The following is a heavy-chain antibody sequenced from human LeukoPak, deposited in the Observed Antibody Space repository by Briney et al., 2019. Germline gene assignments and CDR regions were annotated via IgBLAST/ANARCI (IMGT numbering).Heavy chain of an antibody. CDR1: GGSLSSYY. CDR3: ARVRPYYDFWSRYNHYYGMDV. V-gene: IGHV4-59*01. CDR2: IYYSGSN. D-gene: IGHD3-3*01. J-gene: IGHJ6*02. Sequence: SGTLSLTCTVPGGSLSSYYWSWGRPRPGEGPGWRGYIYYSGSNNYNPSLKSRVTITVGTSKTQFSLKLSSVTAADTAVYYCARVRPYYDFWSRYNHYYGMDVWGQGTTVTVSS.